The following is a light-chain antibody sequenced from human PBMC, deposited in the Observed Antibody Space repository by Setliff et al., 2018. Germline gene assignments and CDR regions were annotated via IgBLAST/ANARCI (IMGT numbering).Light chain of an antibody. V-gene: IGLV1-44*01. CDR3: GSWDDSLNGPV. CDR2: RDN. J-gene: IGLJ2*01. CDR1: NSNIGSNS. Sequence: QSVLTQTPSASGTPGQRVAISCSGSNSNIGSNSVSWFRQLPGTAPNLLIYRDNQRPSGVPDRFSGSRSGTSASLAISGLQSEDEADYYCGSWDDSLNGPVFGGGTKVTVL.